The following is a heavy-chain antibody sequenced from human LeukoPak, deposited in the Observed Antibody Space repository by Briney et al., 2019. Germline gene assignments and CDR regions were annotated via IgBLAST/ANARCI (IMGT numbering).Heavy chain of an antibody. Sequence: PSETLSLTCTVSGGSVSSSSSYWAWIRQPPGRGLEWIGSVYYSGTTYYNTSLESRVTISEDTSRNRFSLMLSSVTAADTAVYYCVRPNSDYYNYYLGVWGEGTTVIVSS. CDR3: VRPNSDYYNYYLGV. CDR1: GGSVSSSSSY. J-gene: IGHJ6*03. CDR2: VYYSGTT. D-gene: IGHD1-7*01. V-gene: IGHV4-39*01.